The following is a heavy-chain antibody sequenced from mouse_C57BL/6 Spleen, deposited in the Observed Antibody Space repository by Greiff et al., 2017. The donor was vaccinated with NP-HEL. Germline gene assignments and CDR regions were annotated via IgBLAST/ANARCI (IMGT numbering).Heavy chain of an antibody. CDR2: IYPRSGNT. J-gene: IGHJ2*01. D-gene: IGHD1-1*01. CDR3: ARYYYGSSYRYYFDY. Sequence: VQLQQSGAELARPGASVQLSCKASGYTFTSYGISWVKQRTGQGLEWIGEIYPRSGNTYYNEKFKGKATLTADKSSSTAYMELRSLTSEDSAVYFCARYYYGSSYRYYFDYWGQGTTLTVSS. V-gene: IGHV1-81*01. CDR1: GYTFTSYG.